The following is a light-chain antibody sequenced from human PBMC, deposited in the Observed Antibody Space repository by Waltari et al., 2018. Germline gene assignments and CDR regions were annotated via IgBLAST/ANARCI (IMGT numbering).Light chain of an antibody. CDR2: DAS. CDR3: QQRSNWPPMYT. Sequence: EIVLTQSPATLSLSPGERATLSCRASQSVSSYLAWYQQKPGQAPRLLIYDASNRATDIPARFSGSGSGTDFTLTISSLEPEDFGVYYCQQRSNWPPMYTFGQGTKLEIK. V-gene: IGKV3-11*01. CDR1: QSVSSY. J-gene: IGKJ2*01.